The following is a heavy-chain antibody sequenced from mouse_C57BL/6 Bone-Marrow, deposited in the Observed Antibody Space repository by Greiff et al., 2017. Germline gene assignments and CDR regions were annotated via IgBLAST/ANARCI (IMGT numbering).Heavy chain of an antibody. V-gene: IGHV1-7*01. J-gene: IGHJ4*01. CDR3: ASDYSNYDAMDY. CDR2: INPSSGYT. Sequence: QVQLKQSGAELAKPGASVKLSCKASGYTFTSYWMHWVKQRPGQGLEWIGYINPSSGYTKYNQKFKDKATLTADKSSSTAYMQLSSLTYEDSAVDYCASDYSNYDAMDYWGQGNSVTVSS. CDR1: GYTFTSYW. D-gene: IGHD2-5*01.